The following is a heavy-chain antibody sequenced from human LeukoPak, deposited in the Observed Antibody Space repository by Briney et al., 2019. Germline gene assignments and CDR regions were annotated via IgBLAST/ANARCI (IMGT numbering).Heavy chain of an antibody. CDR3: AREVRSWFGELFMDYFDY. J-gene: IGHJ4*02. Sequence: ASVEVSCKASGYTFTGYYMHWVRQAPGQGLEWMGRINPNSGGTNYAQKFQGRVTMTRDTSISTAYMELSRLRSDDTAVYYCAREVRSWFGELFMDYFDYWGQGTLVTVSS. V-gene: IGHV1-2*06. CDR1: GYTFTGYY. D-gene: IGHD3-10*01. CDR2: INPNSGGT.